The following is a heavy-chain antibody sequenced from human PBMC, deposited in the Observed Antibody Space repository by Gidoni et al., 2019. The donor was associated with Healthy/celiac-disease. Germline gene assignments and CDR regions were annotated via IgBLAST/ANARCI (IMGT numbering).Heavy chain of an antibody. V-gene: IGHV3-23*01. CDR1: GFTFSSYA. J-gene: IGHJ4*02. D-gene: IGHD3-10*01. CDR3: AKRLLWFGESLSDEVYFDY. Sequence: EVQLLESGGGLVQPGGSLRLSCAASGFTFSSYAMSWVRQAPGKGLEWVSAISGSGGSTYYADSVKGRFTISRDNSKNTLYLQMNSLRAEDTAVYYCAKRLLWFGESLSDEVYFDYWGQGTLVTVSS. CDR2: ISGSGGST.